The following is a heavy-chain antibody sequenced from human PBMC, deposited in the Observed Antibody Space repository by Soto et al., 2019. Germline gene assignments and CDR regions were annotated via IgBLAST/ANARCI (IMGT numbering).Heavy chain of an antibody. D-gene: IGHD4-17*01. CDR1: GGSISSYY. CDR2: IYYSGST. CDR3: ARYPVTYGDYVIPYYGMDV. V-gene: IGHV4-59*01. Sequence: QVQLQESGPGLVKPSETLSLTCTVSGGSISSYYWSWIRQPPGKGLEWIGYIYYSGSTNYNPSLKSRVTISVDTSKNQFSLKLSSVTAADTAVYYCARYPVTYGDYVIPYYGMDVWGQGTTVTVSS. J-gene: IGHJ6*02.